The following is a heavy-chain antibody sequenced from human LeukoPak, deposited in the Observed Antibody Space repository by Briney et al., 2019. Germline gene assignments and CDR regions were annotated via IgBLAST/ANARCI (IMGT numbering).Heavy chain of an antibody. J-gene: IGHJ3*02. D-gene: IGHD2-2*02. CDR2: IYPGDSDT. CDR1: GYSFTSYW. Sequence: GESLKISCKGSGYSFTSYWIGWVRQMPGKGLEWMGIIYPGDSDTRYSPSFQGQVTISADKSISTAYLQWSSLKASDTAMYYCASPQYCSSTSCYTDAFDIWGQGTMVTVSS. CDR3: ASPQYCSSTSCYTDAFDI. V-gene: IGHV5-51*01.